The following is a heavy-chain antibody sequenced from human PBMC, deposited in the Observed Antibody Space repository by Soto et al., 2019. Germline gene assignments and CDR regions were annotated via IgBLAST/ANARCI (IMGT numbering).Heavy chain of an antibody. CDR2: IVVGSGNT. CDR3: AATYSSSWSEVWFDP. CDR1: GFTFTSSA. D-gene: IGHD6-13*01. Sequence: GASVKVSCKASGFTFTSSAVQWVRQARGQRLEWIGWIVVGSGNTNYAQKFQERVTITRDMSTSTAYMELSSLRSEDTAVYYCAATYSSSWSEVWFDPWGQRTLVTVSS. V-gene: IGHV1-58*01. J-gene: IGHJ5*02.